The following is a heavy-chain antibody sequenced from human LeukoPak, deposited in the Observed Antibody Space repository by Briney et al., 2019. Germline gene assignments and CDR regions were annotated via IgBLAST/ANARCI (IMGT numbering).Heavy chain of an antibody. V-gene: IGHV3-7*01. CDR2: IKEDGSEY. J-gene: IGHJ4*02. D-gene: IGHD3-3*01. Sequence: GGSLRLSCVASGVTFSSYWMSWVRQAPGKGVEWGAKIKEDGSEYLYVDSVKGRFTIYRESAKNSLYLQINRQRAEDTAVYYCARDGGDFDYWGQGTLVTVSS. CDR3: ARDGGDFDY. CDR1: GVTFSSYW.